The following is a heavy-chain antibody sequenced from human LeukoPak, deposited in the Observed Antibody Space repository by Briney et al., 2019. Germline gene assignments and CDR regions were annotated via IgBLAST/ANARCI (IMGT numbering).Heavy chain of an antibody. CDR2: IIGSSDNT. J-gene: IGHJ4*02. Sequence: PGGSLRLSCAASGFTFSSYVMSWVRQAPGKGLEWVSAIIGSSDNTYYADSVKGRFTISRDNSKNTLYLHMNSLRAEDTAVYYFATLNLFYSSGWYDYFDYWGQGTLVTVSS. V-gene: IGHV3-23*01. CDR3: ATLNLFYSSGWYDYFDY. D-gene: IGHD6-19*01. CDR1: GFTFSSYV.